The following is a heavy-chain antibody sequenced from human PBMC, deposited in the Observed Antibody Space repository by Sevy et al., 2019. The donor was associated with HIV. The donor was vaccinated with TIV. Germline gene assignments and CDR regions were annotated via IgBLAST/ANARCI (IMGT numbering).Heavy chain of an antibody. D-gene: IGHD3-3*01. J-gene: IGHJ6*02. CDR2: LPSDGSNK. CDR1: GFTFSRNG. Sequence: GVSLRLSCATSGFTFSRNGMHWVRQAPGKGLEWVAYLPSDGSNKYYSDSVKGRFIISRDNSKNTLYLQRNSLGAGDTAVYYCARDKGFWSGYYRVFYYYGMDVWGQGTTVTVSS. V-gene: IGHV3-30*02. CDR3: ARDKGFWSGYYRVFYYYGMDV.